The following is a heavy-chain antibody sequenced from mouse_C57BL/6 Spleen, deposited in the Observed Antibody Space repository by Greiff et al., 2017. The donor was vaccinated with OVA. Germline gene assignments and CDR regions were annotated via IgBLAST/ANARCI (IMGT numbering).Heavy chain of an antibody. Sequence: EVMLVESGGGLVKPGGSLKLSCAASGFTFSSYAMSWVRQTPEKRLEWVATISDGGSYTYYPDNVKGRFTISRDNAKNNLYLQMSHLKSEDTAMYYCARGGGITTVVATNWYFDVWGTGTTVTVSS. CDR1: GFTFSSYA. D-gene: IGHD1-1*01. J-gene: IGHJ1*03. CDR2: ISDGGSYT. V-gene: IGHV5-4*03. CDR3: ARGGGITTVVATNWYFDV.